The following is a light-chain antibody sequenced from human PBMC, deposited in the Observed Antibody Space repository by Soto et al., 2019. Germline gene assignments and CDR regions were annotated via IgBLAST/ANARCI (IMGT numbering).Light chain of an antibody. CDR1: QSISSY. J-gene: IGKJ4*01. Sequence: DLQMTQSPSSLSASVGDRVTITCRASQSISSYLNWYQQKPGTAPKLLIYATSTLQSGVPSRFSGSGSGTDFTLTISNLQPEDFATYYCQQGYNTPVTFGGGTKVEIK. CDR2: ATS. CDR3: QQGYNTPVT. V-gene: IGKV1-39*01.